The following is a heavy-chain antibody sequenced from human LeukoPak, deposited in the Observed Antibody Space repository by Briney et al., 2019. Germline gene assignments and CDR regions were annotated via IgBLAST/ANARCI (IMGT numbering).Heavy chain of an antibody. CDR1: GGTFSSYA. CDR3: ARVFARGGEISGSYYYYY. J-gene: IGHJ4*02. CDR2: IIPMFGTA. V-gene: IGHV1-69*05. D-gene: IGHD1-26*01. Sequence: SVKVSCKASGGTFSSYAISWVRQAPGQGLEWMGGIIPMFGTANYAQKFQGRVTITTEESTSTAYMELSSLGSEDTAMYYCARVFARGGEISGSYYYYYRGQGTLVTVSS.